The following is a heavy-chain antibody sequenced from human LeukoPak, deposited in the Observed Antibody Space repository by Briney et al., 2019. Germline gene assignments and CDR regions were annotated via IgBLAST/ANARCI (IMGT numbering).Heavy chain of an antibody. CDR1: GFTFSSYG. V-gene: IGHV3-48*01. Sequence: GGSLRLSCAASGFTFSSYGMNWVRQAPGKGLEWVSYISSSSSTIYYADSVKGRFTISRDNAKNSLYLQMNSPRAEDTAVYYCARVLHKRNYDSTTYYGYWGQGTLVTVST. D-gene: IGHD3-22*01. CDR2: ISSSSSTI. CDR3: ARVLHKRNYDSTTYYGY. J-gene: IGHJ4*02.